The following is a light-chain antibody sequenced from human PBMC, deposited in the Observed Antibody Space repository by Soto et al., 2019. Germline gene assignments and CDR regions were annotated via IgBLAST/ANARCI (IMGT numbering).Light chain of an antibody. CDR1: QSVSSSY. CDR3: QHYGRSPGLFT. Sequence: EIVLTQSPGTLSLSPGERATLSCRASQSVSSSYLAWYQQKPGQAPSLLIYGASNRATGVPDRFSGSGSGTDFTLTISRLEPEDFAVYYCQHYGRSPGLFTFGPGTKVDIK. V-gene: IGKV3-20*01. J-gene: IGKJ3*01. CDR2: GAS.